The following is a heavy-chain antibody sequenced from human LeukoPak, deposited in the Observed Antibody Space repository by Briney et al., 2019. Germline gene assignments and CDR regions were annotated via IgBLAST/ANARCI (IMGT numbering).Heavy chain of an antibody. D-gene: IGHD2-2*01. CDR3: ARRIRYCSSTSCRRSRFDY. CDR2: MNPNSGNT. CDR1: GYTFTSYD. V-gene: IGHV1-8*01. Sequence: ASVKVSCKAPGYTFTSYDINWVRQATGQGLEWMGWMNPNSGNTGYAQKFQGRVTMTRNTSISTAYMELSSLRSEDTAVYYCARRIRYCSSTSCRRSRFDYWGQGTLVTVSS. J-gene: IGHJ4*02.